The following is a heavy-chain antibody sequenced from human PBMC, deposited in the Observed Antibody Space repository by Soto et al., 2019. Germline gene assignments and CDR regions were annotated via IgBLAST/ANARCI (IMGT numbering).Heavy chain of an antibody. CDR3: ARDSRIAVAGTSWFDP. Sequence: QVQLVQCGAEVKKPGASVKVSCKASGYTVTSYGISWVRQAPGQGLEWMGWISAYNGNTNYAQKLQGRVTMTTESSTSTAYMERRSLRSHDTAVYYCARDSRIAVAGTSWFDPWGQGTLVTVSS. J-gene: IGHJ5*02. CDR2: ISAYNGNT. CDR1: GYTVTSYG. D-gene: IGHD6-19*01. V-gene: IGHV1-18*04.